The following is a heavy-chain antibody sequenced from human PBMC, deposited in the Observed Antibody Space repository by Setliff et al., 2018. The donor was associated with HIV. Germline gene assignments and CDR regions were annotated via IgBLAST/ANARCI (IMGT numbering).Heavy chain of an antibody. J-gene: IGHJ3*01. CDR1: GFTFDDYG. CDR3: ARESTYYYDSSGPHDALDV. D-gene: IGHD3-22*01. V-gene: IGHV3-20*01. Sequence: GGSLRLSCAASGFTFDDYGMSWVRQAPGKGLEWVSGINWNGGSTGYADSVKGRFTISRDNAKNSLYLQMNSLRAEDTALYHCARESTYYYDSSGPHDALDVWGLGTKVTVSS. CDR2: INWNGGST.